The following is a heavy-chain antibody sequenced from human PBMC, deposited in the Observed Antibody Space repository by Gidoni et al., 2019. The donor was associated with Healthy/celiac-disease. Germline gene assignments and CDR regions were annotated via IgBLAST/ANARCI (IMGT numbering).Heavy chain of an antibody. CDR2: IYYSGST. J-gene: IGHJ2*01. D-gene: IGHD2-21*02. Sequence: QVQLQESGPGLVKPSETLSLTCTVSGGSISSYSWSWIRQPPGKGLEWIGYIYYSGSTNYNPSLKSRVTISVDTSKNQFSLKLSSVTAADTAVYYCARGGGDLSYWYFDLWGRGTLVTVSS. CDR3: ARGGGDLSYWYFDL. CDR1: GGSISSYS. V-gene: IGHV4-59*01.